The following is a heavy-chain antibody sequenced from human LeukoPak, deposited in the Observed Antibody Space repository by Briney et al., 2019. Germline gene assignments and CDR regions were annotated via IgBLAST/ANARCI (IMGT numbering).Heavy chain of an antibody. D-gene: IGHD2-15*01. CDR2: IIPTLNIA. CDR3: GYCSGGSCYSRDWFDP. Sequence: SVKVSCKATGGTFNNYAISWLRQAPGQGLEWMGRIIPTLNIANYAQKFQGRVTITAVKSTSTAYLEPSSLRSEDTAVYYCGYCSGGSCYSRDWFDPWGQGTLVTVSS. J-gene: IGHJ5*02. V-gene: IGHV1-69*10. CDR1: GGTFNNYA.